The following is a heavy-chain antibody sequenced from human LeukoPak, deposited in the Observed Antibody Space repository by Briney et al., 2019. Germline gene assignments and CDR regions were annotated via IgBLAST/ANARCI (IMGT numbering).Heavy chain of an antibody. CDR3: AKSGLVDDYYYCIDV. V-gene: IGHV3-43D*03. Sequence: GGSPRLSCAASGFTFSSYGMHWVRQAPGKGLEWVSLITWDGGTTYYADSVKGRFTISRDNSKNSLYLQVNSLRVEDTALYYCAKSGLVDDYYYCIDVWGIGTTVTVSS. CDR2: ITWDGGTT. CDR1: GFTFSSYG. J-gene: IGHJ6*03. D-gene: IGHD2-8*01.